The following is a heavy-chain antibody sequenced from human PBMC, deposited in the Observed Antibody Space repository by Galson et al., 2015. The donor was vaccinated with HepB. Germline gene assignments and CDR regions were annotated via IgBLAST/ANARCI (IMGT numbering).Heavy chain of an antibody. Sequence: SVKVSGKASGGTFSNYGINWVRQAPGQGLEWMGRIIPIVGISNYAHKFQGRVTITADKSTSTAYMELSSLRSEDTAVYYCARADRVTKIRSAGQNWFDPWGQGTLVNVSP. V-gene: IGHV1-69*04. CDR2: IIPIVGIS. CDR1: GGTFSNYG. CDR3: ARADRVTKIRSAGQNWFDP. D-gene: IGHD3-10*01. J-gene: IGHJ5*02.